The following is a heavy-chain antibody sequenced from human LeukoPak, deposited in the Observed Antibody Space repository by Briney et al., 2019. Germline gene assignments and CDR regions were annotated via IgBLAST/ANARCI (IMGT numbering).Heavy chain of an antibody. Sequence: SVKVSCKASGGTFSSYAISWVRQAPGQGLEWMGGIIPIFGTANYAQKFQGRVTITADESTSTAYMELSSLRSEDTAVYYCARGPYSNGYYYYYMDVWGKGTTVTVSS. D-gene: IGHD4-11*01. CDR1: GGTFSSYA. J-gene: IGHJ6*03. CDR3: ARGPYSNGYYYYYMDV. CDR2: IIPIFGTA. V-gene: IGHV1-69*13.